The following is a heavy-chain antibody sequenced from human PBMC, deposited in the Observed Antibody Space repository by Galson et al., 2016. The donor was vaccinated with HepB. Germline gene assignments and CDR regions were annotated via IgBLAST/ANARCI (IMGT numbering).Heavy chain of an antibody. Sequence: SLRLSCAASGFTFSDFGMHWVRQAPGKGLEWVANIKPDGTKKNYVGSVRGRFTIARDNAKNSLYLQMNSLRPEDTATYYCARPVSADEGLGNWGQGTLVTVSS. CDR2: IKPDGTKK. CDR3: ARPVSADEGLGN. D-gene: IGHD2-8*01. V-gene: IGHV3-7*01. J-gene: IGHJ4*02. CDR1: GFTFSDFG.